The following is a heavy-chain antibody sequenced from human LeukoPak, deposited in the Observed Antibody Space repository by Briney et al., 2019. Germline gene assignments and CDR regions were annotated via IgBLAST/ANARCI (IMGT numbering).Heavy chain of an antibody. CDR2: ISAYNGNT. D-gene: IGHD5-12*01. Sequence: ASVKVSCKASGYTFTSYGISWVRQAPGQGLEWMGWISAYNGNTNYAQKLQGRVTMTTDTSTSTAYMELRSLRSDDTAVYYCAREEVDIVATRYYYYGMDIWGQGTTVTVSS. CDR3: AREEVDIVATRYYYYGMDI. V-gene: IGHV1-18*01. CDR1: GYTFTSYG. J-gene: IGHJ6*02.